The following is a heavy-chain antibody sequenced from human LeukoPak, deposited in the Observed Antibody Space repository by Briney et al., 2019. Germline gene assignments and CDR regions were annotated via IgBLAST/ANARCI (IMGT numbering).Heavy chain of an antibody. V-gene: IGHV3-7*01. D-gene: IGHD6-19*01. CDR2: IKEDGSEK. Sequence: GGSLRLSCTASGFTFNRDWTAWVRQAPGKGLEWVPNIKEDGSEKNYVDSVKGRFTISRDNAENSVYLQMNDLRAEDTGVYYCVTKEPSTSGWSYWGQGTLVTVSS. J-gene: IGHJ4*02. CDR1: GFTFNRDW. CDR3: VTKEPSTSGWSY.